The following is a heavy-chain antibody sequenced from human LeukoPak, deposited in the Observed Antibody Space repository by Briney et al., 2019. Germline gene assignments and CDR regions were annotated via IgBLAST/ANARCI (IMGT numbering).Heavy chain of an antibody. Sequence: GASVKVSCKVSGYTLTELSMHWVRQAPGNGLEWMGGFDPEDGETIYAQKFQGRVTMTEDTSTDTAYMELSSLRSEDTAVYYCATESRVRFIAVALPDYWGQGTLVTVSS. V-gene: IGHV1-24*01. CDR2: FDPEDGET. CDR3: ATESRVRFIAVALPDY. CDR1: GYTLTELS. D-gene: IGHD6-19*01. J-gene: IGHJ4*02.